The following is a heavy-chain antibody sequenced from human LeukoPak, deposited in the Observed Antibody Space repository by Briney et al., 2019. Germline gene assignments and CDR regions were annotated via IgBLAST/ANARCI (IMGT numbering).Heavy chain of an antibody. CDR1: GGSISSYY. CDR2: IYTSGST. Sequence: SETLSLTCTVSGGSISSYYRSWIRQPAGKGLEWIGRIYTSGSTNYNPSLKSRVTMSVDTSKNQFSLKLSSVTAADTAVYYCARGVRDSSGYYSDYFDYWGQGTLVTVSS. CDR3: ARGVRDSSGYYSDYFDY. J-gene: IGHJ4*02. D-gene: IGHD3-22*01. V-gene: IGHV4-4*07.